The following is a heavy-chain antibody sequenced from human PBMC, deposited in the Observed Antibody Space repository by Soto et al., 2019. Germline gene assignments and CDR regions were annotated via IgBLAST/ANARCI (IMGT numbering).Heavy chain of an antibody. V-gene: IGHV2-26*01. J-gene: IGHJ5*02. Sequence: QVTLKESGPVLVKPTETLTLTCTVSGFSLSNARMGVSWIRQPPGKALEWLAHIFSNDEKSYSTSLKSRLTISKDTSKSQVVLTMTNMDPVDTATYYCARLLKASYDCWSGYYTAGNWFAPWGQGTLVTVSS. CDR3: ARLLKASYDCWSGYYTAGNWFAP. CDR2: IFSNDEK. CDR1: GFSLSNARMG. D-gene: IGHD3-3*01.